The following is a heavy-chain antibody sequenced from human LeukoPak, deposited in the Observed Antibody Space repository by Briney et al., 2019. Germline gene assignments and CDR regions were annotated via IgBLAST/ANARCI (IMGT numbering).Heavy chain of an antibody. V-gene: IGHV3-30*02. CDR1: GFTFSSYG. D-gene: IGHD6-13*01. Sequence: GGSLRLSCAASGFTFSSYGMHWVRQAPGEGLEWVAFIRYDGSNKYYADSVKGRFTISRDNSKNTLYLQMNSLRAEDTAVYYCAKVSGSSSWYLFDPWGQGTLVTVSS. J-gene: IGHJ5*02. CDR2: IRYDGSNK. CDR3: AKVSGSSSWYLFDP.